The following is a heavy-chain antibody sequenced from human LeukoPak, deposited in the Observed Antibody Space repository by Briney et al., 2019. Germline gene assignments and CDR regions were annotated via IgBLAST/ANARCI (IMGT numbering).Heavy chain of an antibody. D-gene: IGHD3-22*01. CDR1: GGSISSGDYY. CDR2: IYYSGST. CDR3: ARELRYDNSDSGAF. J-gene: IGHJ3*01. V-gene: IGHV4-30-4*01. Sequence: KPSQTLSLTCTVSGGSISSGDYYWSWIRQPPGKGLEWIGYIYYSGSTYCNPSLKSRVTISVDTSKNQFSLKLSSVTAADTAVYYCARELRYDNSDSGAFWGQGTVVTVSS.